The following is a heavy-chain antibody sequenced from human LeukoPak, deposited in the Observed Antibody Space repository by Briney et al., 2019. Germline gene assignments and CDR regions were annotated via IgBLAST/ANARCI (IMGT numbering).Heavy chain of an antibody. CDR2: ISSSGSTI. CDR3: ARDPYGGFDY. Sequence: GGSLRLSCAASGFTFSSYGMTWVRQAPGKGLEWVSYISSSGSTIYYADSVKGRFTISRDNAKNSLYLQMNSLRAEDTAVYYCARDPYGGFDYWGQGTLVTVSS. J-gene: IGHJ4*02. V-gene: IGHV3-48*04. D-gene: IGHD3-16*01. CDR1: GFTFSSYG.